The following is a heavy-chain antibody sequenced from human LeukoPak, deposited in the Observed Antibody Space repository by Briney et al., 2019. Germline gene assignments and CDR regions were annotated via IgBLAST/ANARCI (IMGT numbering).Heavy chain of an antibody. V-gene: IGHV3-11*01. D-gene: IGHD4-23*01. CDR3: AKDRTTVVNNWFDP. CDR1: GFTFSDYY. CDR2: ISSSGSTI. Sequence: TGGSLRLSCAASGFTFSDYYMSWIRQAPGKGLEWVSYISSSGSTIYYADFVKGRFTISRDNAKNSLYLQMNSLRAEDTAVYYCAKDRTTVVNNWFDPWGQGTLVTVSS. J-gene: IGHJ5*02.